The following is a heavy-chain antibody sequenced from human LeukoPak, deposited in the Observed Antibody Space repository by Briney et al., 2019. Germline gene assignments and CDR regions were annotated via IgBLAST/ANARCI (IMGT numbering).Heavy chain of an antibody. D-gene: IGHD2-2*03. Sequence: PGGSLRLSCAASGFTFSTYGMNWVGQAPGKGREWVSYISSSSTTIYYADSVKGRFTISRDNAKNSLYLQMNSLRAQDTAIYYCVRMSHGYYDDYWGQGTLVTVSS. CDR1: GFTFSTYG. CDR3: VRMSHGYYDDY. CDR2: ISSSSTTI. V-gene: IGHV3-48*01. J-gene: IGHJ4*02.